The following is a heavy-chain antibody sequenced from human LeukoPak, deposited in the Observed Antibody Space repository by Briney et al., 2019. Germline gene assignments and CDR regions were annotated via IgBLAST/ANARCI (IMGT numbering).Heavy chain of an antibody. V-gene: IGHV4-61*02. CDR3: ARDDYAFDY. CDR2: IYSSGST. J-gene: IGHJ4*02. Sequence: PSQTLSLTCTVSGGSINSASYYWTWIRQPAGKGLEWIGRIYSSGSTNFNPSLKSRVTMSVDTSKNQFSLRLSSVTAADTAVYYCARDDYAFDYWGQGTLVTVSS. CDR1: GGSINSASYY. D-gene: IGHD4-17*01.